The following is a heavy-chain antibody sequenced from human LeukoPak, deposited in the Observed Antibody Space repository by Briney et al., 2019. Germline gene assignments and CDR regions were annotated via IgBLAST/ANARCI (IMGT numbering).Heavy chain of an antibody. CDR1: GFTFGDYA. CDR3: TRDIVVVPAAIYYYYYYGMDV. D-gene: IGHD2-2*01. Sequence: GGSLRLSCTASGFTFGDYAMSWVRQAPGKGLEWVGFIRSKAYGGTTEYAASVKGRFTISRDDSKSIAYLQMNSLKTEDTAMYYCTRDIVVVPAAIYYYYYYGMDVWGKGTTVTVSS. J-gene: IGHJ6*04. CDR2: IRSKAYGGTT. V-gene: IGHV3-49*04.